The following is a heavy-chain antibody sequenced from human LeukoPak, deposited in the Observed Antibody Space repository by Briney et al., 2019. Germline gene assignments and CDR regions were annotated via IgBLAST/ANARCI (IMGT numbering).Heavy chain of an antibody. CDR1: GFTFSSYS. CDR3: AKDQEVLVYYYMDV. V-gene: IGHV3-21*01. D-gene: IGHD3-9*01. J-gene: IGHJ6*03. CDR2: ISSSSSYI. Sequence: GSLRLSCAASGFTFSSYSMNWVRQAPGKGLEWVSSISSSSSYIYYADSVKGRFTISRDNAKNSLYLQMNSLRAEDTAVYYCAKDQEVLVYYYMDVWGKGTTVTVSS.